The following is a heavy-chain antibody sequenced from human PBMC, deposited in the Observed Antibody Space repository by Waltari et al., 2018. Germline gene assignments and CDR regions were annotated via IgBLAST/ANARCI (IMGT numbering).Heavy chain of an antibody. J-gene: IGHJ3*02. CDR3: ARGNYGNYATHGALDI. D-gene: IGHD4-17*01. CDR2: LSTSGNTI. V-gene: IGHV3-48*03. Sequence: LEWLSYLSTSGNTINYVDSVKGRFTISRDNAKNSLYLQMNNLRAEDTALYYCARGNYGNYATHGALDIWGQGTVVTVS.